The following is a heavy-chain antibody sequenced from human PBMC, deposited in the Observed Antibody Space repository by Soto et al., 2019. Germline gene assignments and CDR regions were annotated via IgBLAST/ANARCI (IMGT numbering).Heavy chain of an antibody. Sequence: GGSLRLSCDASGFTFTSYGMHWVREAPGQGMRWVAVIPYDGSNKYYTDSLKDRITMPRDNSKNTLFLQMNSLRAEDTVVYYCAKDPGYSGYDPPDGMDVWGQGT. CDR3: AKDPGYSGYDPPDGMDV. D-gene: IGHD5-12*01. V-gene: IGHV3-30*18. CDR1: GFTFTSYG. J-gene: IGHJ6*02. CDR2: IPYDGSNK.